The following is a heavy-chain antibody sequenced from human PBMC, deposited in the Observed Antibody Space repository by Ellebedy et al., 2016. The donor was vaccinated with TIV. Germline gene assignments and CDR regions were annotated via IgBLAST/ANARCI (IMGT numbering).Heavy chain of an antibody. CDR3: ARVEGQWLKKHFDY. Sequence: GGSLRLSXKGSGYSFSSHWIGWVRQMPGKGLEWVGLIYPSDSDTRYSPSFEGQVSISADKSISTAYLQWSSLKASDTAMYYCARVEGQWLKKHFDYWGQGTLVTVSS. J-gene: IGHJ4*02. CDR2: IYPSDSDT. CDR1: GYSFSSHW. V-gene: IGHV5-51*01. D-gene: IGHD6-19*01.